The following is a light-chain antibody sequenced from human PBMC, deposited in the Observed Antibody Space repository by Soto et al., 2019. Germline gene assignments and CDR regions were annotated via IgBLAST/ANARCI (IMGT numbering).Light chain of an antibody. V-gene: IGLV1-40*01. J-gene: IGLJ1*01. Sequence: QSVLTQPPSVSEAPGQRVTISCTGSSSNIGAGYDVHWYQQLPGTAPRLLIFININRPSGVPDRFSGSKSGTSASLAITGLRAEDEADYYCQSYDSSLSGYVFGTGTKLTVL. CDR2: INI. CDR1: SSNIGAGYD. CDR3: QSYDSSLSGYV.